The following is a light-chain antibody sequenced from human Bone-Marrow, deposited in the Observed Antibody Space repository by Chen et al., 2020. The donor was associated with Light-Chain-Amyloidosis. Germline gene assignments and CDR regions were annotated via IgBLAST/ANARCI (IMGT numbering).Light chain of an antibody. CDR1: SSDVGGYNY. V-gene: IGLV2-14*01. CDR2: DVS. Sequence: QSALTQPRSVSGSPGQSITISCTGTSSDVGGYNYVSWYQQHPGKAPKLMIYDVSNRPSGVSNRFSGSKSGNTASLTISGLQAEDEADYYCSSYTSSSTLGVVFGGGTELTVL. J-gene: IGLJ2*01. CDR3: SSYTSSSTLGVV.